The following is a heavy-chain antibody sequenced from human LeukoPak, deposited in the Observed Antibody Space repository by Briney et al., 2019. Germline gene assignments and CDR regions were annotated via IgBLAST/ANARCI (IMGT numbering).Heavy chain of an antibody. CDR3: ARGAIRRDGYNWVSTPTDY. D-gene: IGHD5-24*01. V-gene: IGHV1-46*01. CDR1: GYTFTIYY. J-gene: IGHJ4*02. CDR2: INPSGGST. Sequence: ASVKVSCKASGYTFTIYYMHWVRQAPGQGLEWMGIINPSGGSTSYAQKFQGRVTITGDISTSTLSSELSSLRSEDTAVYYCARGAIRRDGYNWVSTPTDYWGQGTLVTVSS.